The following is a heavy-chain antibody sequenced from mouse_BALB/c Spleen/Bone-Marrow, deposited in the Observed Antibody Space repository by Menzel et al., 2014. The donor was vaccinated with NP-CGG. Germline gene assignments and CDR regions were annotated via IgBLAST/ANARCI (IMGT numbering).Heavy chain of an antibody. CDR3: ASNYDYDGGYYAMDY. CDR1: GYNFISYW. V-gene: IGHV1-7*01. J-gene: IGHJ4*01. CDR2: INPSTGYT. D-gene: IGHD2-4*01. Sequence: VKLMESGAELAKPGASVKMSCKASGYNFISYWMHWVKQRPGQGLEWIGYINPSTGYTEYNQKFKDKATLTADKSSSKAYMQLSSLTSEDSAVYYCASNYDYDGGYYAMDYWGQGTSVTVSS.